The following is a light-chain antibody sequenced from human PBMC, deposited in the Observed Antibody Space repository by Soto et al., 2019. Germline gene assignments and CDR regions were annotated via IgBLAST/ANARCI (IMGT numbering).Light chain of an antibody. CDR3: QQYNDYPWT. V-gene: IGKV1-5*01. CDR2: DAS. Sequence: DIQMTQSPSTLSASVGDRVTITCRASQSVSDWLAWYQQKPGKAPKLLIYDASSLESGVPSRFSGSASGTEFPLTISSLQPDDFATYYCQQYNDYPWTFGQGTRVEIK. J-gene: IGKJ1*01. CDR1: QSVSDW.